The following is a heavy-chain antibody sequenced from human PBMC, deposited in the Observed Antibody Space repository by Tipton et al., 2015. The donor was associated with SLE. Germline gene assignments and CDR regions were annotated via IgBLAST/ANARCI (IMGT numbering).Heavy chain of an antibody. CDR2: INHSGST. Sequence: TLSLTCAIYGASFSGYYWSWLRQSPGKGLEWIGEINHSGSTNYNPSLKSRVTISVDTSKNQFSLKLSSVTAADTAVYYCATRRRLLITFGGVIVRESAFDIWGQGTMVTVSS. J-gene: IGHJ3*02. D-gene: IGHD3-16*02. CDR3: ATRRRLLITFGGVIVRESAFDI. V-gene: IGHV4-34*01. CDR1: GASFSGYY.